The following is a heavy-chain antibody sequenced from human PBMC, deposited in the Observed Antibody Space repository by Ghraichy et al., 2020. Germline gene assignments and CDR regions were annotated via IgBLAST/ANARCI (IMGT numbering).Heavy chain of an antibody. CDR3: AKVRDYSNYPTFYYYGMDV. CDR2: ISGSGGRT. CDR1: GFTFSTNG. J-gene: IGHJ6*02. D-gene: IGHD4-11*01. Sequence: LSLTCAASGFTFSTNGMSWVRQAPGKGLEWVSAISGSGGRTYYADSVKGRFTISRDNSKNTLHLQMNSLRAEDTAVYYCAKVRDYSNYPTFYYYGMDVWGQGTTVTVSS. V-gene: IGHV3-23*01.